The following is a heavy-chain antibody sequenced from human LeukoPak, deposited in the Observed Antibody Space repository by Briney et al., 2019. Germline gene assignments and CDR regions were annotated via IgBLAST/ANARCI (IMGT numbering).Heavy chain of an antibody. CDR3: ARDQEGFDY. V-gene: IGHV1-46*01. CDR2: IYPRDGST. CDR1: GYTFTSNY. Sequence: ASVKVSCKASGYTFTSNYIHWVRQAPGQGLDWMGMIYPRDGSTSYAQKFQGRVTVTRDTSTSTVHMELSGLRSEDTAVYYCARDQEGFDYWGQGTLVTVSS. J-gene: IGHJ4*02.